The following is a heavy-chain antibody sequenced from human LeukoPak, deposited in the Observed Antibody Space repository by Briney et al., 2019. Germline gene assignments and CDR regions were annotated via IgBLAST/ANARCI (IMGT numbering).Heavy chain of an antibody. J-gene: IGHJ4*02. V-gene: IGHV4-34*01. CDR3: ARGSRNYYDSSGYYSVFGTSFDY. CDR1: GGSFSGYY. Sequence: SETLSLTCAVYGGSFSGYYWSWIRQPPGKGLEWIGEINHSGSTNYNPSLKSRVTISVDTSKNQFSLNLSSVTAADTAVYYCARGSRNYYDSSGYYSVFGTSFDYWGQGTLITVSS. CDR2: INHSGST. D-gene: IGHD3-22*01.